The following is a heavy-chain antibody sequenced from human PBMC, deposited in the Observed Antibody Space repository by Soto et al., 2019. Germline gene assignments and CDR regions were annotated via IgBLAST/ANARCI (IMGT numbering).Heavy chain of an antibody. CDR3: ARAKAEAGTGLFVRGGKFDY. J-gene: IGHJ4*02. CDR2: MYYSGGT. V-gene: IGHV4-59*08. D-gene: IGHD6-19*01. Sequence: QVQLQESGPGLVKPSGTLSLTCTVAGGSISGYFWSWIRQPPGRGLEWIGYMYYSGGTTYNPSLKGRVTISVDTSKNLFSLSLTSVTSADTAVYYCARAKAEAGTGLFVRGGKFDYWGAGTLVTVSS. CDR1: GGSISGYF.